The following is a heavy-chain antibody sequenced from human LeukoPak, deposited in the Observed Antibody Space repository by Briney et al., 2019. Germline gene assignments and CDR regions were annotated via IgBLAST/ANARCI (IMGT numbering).Heavy chain of an antibody. Sequence: PGGSLRLSCAASGFTFSSYWMHWVRQAPGKGLVWVSRINSDGSSTNYADSVKGRFTISRDNAKNTLYLQMNSLRAEDTAVYYCASSSSWYKGVDYWGQGTLVTVSS. CDR3: ASSSSWYKGVDY. J-gene: IGHJ4*02. V-gene: IGHV3-74*01. D-gene: IGHD6-13*01. CDR2: INSDGSST. CDR1: GFTFSSYW.